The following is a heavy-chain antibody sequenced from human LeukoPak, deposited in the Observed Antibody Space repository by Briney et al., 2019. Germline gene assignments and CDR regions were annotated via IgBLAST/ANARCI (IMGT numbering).Heavy chain of an antibody. V-gene: IGHV4-59*01. CDR3: ARDNSGSYLDY. D-gene: IGHD1-26*01. Sequence: SETLSLTCTVSGGSISSYYWSWIRQPPGKGLEWIGYIYYSGSTNYNPSLKSRVTISVDTSKNQFSLKPSSVTAADTAVYYCARDNSGSYLDYWGQGTLVTVSS. CDR2: IYYSGST. J-gene: IGHJ4*02. CDR1: GGSISSYY.